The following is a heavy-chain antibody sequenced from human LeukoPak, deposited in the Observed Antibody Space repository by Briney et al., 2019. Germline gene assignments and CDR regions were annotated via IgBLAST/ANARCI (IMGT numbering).Heavy chain of an antibody. CDR2: ISYDGSDK. D-gene: IGHD1-26*01. CDR1: GFTFSSYA. J-gene: IGHJ4*02. V-gene: IGHV3-30*01. Sequence: GRSLRLSCAASGFTFSSYAMHWVRQAPGKGLEWVAVISYDGSDKYYADSVKGRFTISRDNSKNTLYLQMNSLRAEDTAVYYCVRDDGATKPCWGQGTLVTVSS. CDR3: VRDDGATKPC.